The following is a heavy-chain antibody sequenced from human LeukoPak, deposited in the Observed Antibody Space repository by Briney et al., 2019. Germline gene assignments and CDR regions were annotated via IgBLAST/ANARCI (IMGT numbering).Heavy chain of an antibody. D-gene: IGHD4-23*01. J-gene: IGHJ2*01. V-gene: IGHV1-69*13. CDR3: ARGPDYGGPTRRPPHYWYFDL. CDR1: GGTFSSYA. Sequence: SVKVSCKASGGTFSSYAISWVRQAPGQGLEWMGGIIPIFGTANYAQKFQGRVTITADESTSTAYMELSSLRSEDTAVYYCARGPDYGGPTRRPPHYWYFDLWGRGTLVTVSS. CDR2: IIPIFGTA.